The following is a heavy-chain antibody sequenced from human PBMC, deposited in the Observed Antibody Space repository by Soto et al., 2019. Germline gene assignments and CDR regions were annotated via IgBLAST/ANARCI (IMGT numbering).Heavy chain of an antibody. CDR1: GGTFSSYA. V-gene: IGHV1-69*01. D-gene: IGHD2-2*01. CDR3: ARLRYCSSTSCYLFDP. CDR2: IIPIFGTA. J-gene: IGHJ5*02. Sequence: QVQLVQSVAEVKKPGSSVKVSCKASGGTFSSYAISWVRQAPGQGLEWMGGIIPIFGTANYAQKFQGRVTITADESTSTAYMELSSLRSEDTAVYYCARLRYCSSTSCYLFDPWGQGTLVTVSS.